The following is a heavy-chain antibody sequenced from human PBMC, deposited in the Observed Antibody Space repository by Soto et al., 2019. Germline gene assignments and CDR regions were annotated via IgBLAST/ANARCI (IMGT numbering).Heavy chain of an antibody. CDR2: IYYSGST. J-gene: IGHJ3*02. CDR1: GGSVSSGSYY. D-gene: IGHD6-19*01. CDR3: ARQQWLVLNAFDI. Sequence: PSETLSLTCTVSGGSVSSGSYYWSWIRQPPGKGLEWIGYIYYSGSTYYNPSLKSRVTISVDTSKNQFSLKLSSVTAADTAVYYCARQQWLVLNAFDIWGQGTMVTVSS. V-gene: IGHV4-61*01.